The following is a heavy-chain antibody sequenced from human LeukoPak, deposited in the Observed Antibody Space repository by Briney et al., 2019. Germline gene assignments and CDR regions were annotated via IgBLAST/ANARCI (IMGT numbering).Heavy chain of an antibody. CDR1: GGSFSGYY. CDR3: ARDQYDSSRYYSY. D-gene: IGHD3-22*01. V-gene: IGHV4-34*01. J-gene: IGHJ4*02. Sequence: SETLSLTCAVYGGSFSGYYWSWIRQPPGKGLEWIGEINHSGSTNYNPSLKSRVTISVDTSKNQFSLKLSSVTAADTAVYYCARDQYDSSRYYSYWGQGTLVTVSS. CDR2: INHSGST.